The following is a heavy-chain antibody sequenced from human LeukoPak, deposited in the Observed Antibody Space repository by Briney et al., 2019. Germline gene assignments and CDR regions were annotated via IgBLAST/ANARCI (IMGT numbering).Heavy chain of an antibody. J-gene: IGHJ4*02. V-gene: IGHV3-9*01. Sequence: GGSLRLSCAASGFTFDDNAMHWVRQAPGKGLEWVSGISWNSGYIGYADSVKGRFTISRDNAKNSLYLQMNSLRAEDTALFYCAKASGRGEYFDYWGQGTLVTVSS. CDR1: GFTFDDNA. CDR3: AKASGRGEYFDY. D-gene: IGHD3-3*01. CDR2: ISWNSGYI.